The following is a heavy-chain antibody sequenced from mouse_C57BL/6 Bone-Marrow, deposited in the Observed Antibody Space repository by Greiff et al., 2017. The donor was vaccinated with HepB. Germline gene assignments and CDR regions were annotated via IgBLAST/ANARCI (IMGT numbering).Heavy chain of an antibody. Sequence: EVKLMESGPGLVKPSQSLSLTCSVTGYSITSGYYWNWIRQFPGNKLEWMGYISYDGSNNYNPSLKNRISITRDTSKNQFFLKLNSVTTEDTATYYCAREGYYGSSYGYAMDYWGQGTSVTVSS. CDR1: GYSITSGYY. CDR3: AREGYYGSSYGYAMDY. V-gene: IGHV3-6*01. J-gene: IGHJ4*01. D-gene: IGHD1-1*01. CDR2: ISYDGSN.